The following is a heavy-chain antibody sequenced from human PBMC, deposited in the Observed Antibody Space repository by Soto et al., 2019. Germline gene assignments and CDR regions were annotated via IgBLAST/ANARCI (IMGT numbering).Heavy chain of an antibody. J-gene: IGHJ4*02. D-gene: IGHD3-16*02. CDR3: ATYDYLWGSYRYFDN. CDR1: GGSISSGNW. V-gene: IGHV4-4*02. Sequence: KPSETLSLTCAVSGGSISSGNWWSWVRQPPGKGLEWIGEIYHSGSTNYNPSLKSRVTISVDKSKNQLSLKLSSVTAADTAVYYCATYDYLWGSYRYFDNWGQGTLVTVSS. CDR2: IYHSGST.